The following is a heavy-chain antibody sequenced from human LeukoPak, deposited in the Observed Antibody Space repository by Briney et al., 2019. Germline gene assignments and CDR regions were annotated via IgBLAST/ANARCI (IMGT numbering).Heavy chain of an antibody. CDR3: VSPVFINF. CDR2: IGSDGDGT. Sequence: GGSLRLSCSASGFPFGTLGMHWVRQAPGKGLEHVSTIGSDGDGTYYADSVKDRFIISRDNSKNAVYLQMSSLRPEDTAVYYCVSPVFINFWGQGTLVTVSS. V-gene: IGHV3-64D*06. D-gene: IGHD1-14*01. J-gene: IGHJ4*01. CDR1: GFPFGTLG.